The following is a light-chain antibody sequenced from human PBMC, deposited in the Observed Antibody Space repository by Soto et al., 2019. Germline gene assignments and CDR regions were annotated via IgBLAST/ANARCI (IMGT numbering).Light chain of an antibody. CDR1: QSVSSRS. J-gene: IGKJ5*01. CDR3: QQYNNWPIT. Sequence: EIVLTQSPGTLSLSPWEMATLSCRASQSVSSRSLAWYQQKPVQAPRLLIYGASTRATGIPARFSGSGSGTEFTLTISSLQSEDFAVYYCQQYNNWPITFGQGTRLEIK. CDR2: GAS. V-gene: IGKV3-15*01.